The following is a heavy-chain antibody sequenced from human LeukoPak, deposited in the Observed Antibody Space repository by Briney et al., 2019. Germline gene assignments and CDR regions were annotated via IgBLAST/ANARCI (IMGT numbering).Heavy chain of an antibody. J-gene: IGHJ4*02. D-gene: IGHD3-10*01. CDR1: GYSFTSYW. CDR3: ARQSRWFGELSVAY. V-gene: IGHV5-51*01. Sequence: GESLKISCTGSGYSFTSYWIGWVRQMRGKGLEWMGIIYPGDSDTRYSPSFQGQVTISADKSISTAYLQWSSLKASDTAMYYCARQSRWFGELSVAYWGQGTLVTVSS. CDR2: IYPGDSDT.